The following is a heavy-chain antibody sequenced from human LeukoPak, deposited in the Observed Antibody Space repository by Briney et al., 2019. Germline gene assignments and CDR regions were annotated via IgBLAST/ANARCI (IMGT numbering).Heavy chain of an antibody. V-gene: IGHV3-21*01. CDR1: GFTFSSYS. D-gene: IGHD6-19*01. Sequence: GGSLRLSCAASGFTFSSYSMNWVRQAPGKGLEWVSSISSSSSYIYYADSVKGRFTISRDNAKNSLYLQMNSLRAEDTAVYYCASCLAVAGWFDPWGQGTLVTVSS. CDR3: ASCLAVAGWFDP. CDR2: ISSSSSYI. J-gene: IGHJ5*02.